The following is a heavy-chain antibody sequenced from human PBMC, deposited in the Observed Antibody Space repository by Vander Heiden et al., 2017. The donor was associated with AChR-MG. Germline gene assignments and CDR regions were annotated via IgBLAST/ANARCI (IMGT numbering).Heavy chain of an antibody. CDR3: ARELTGSFYFDF. D-gene: IGHD1-26*01. J-gene: IGHJ4*02. CDR1: GFTFTNYH. CDR2: INPSLDST. Sequence: QVQLVQSRAEVKKTGASLKVSCKTSGFTFTNYHMHWVRQAPGQGLEWVGTINPSLDSTHYAQKFQGRVRMTRDTSTKTVYMDMTSLRPEDTAVYFCARELTGSFYFDFWGQGSLVTVSS. V-gene: IGHV1-46*03.